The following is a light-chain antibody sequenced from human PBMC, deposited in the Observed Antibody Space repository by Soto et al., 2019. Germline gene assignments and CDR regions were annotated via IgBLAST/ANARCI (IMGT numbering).Light chain of an antibody. CDR2: EVS. Sequence: QSVLTQPASVSGSPGQSITISCTGTSSDVGSHNFVSWYQQHPGKAPELMIFEVSKRPSGVSNRFSGSKSGNTASLTISGLQDEDAADYYCYSYVGSISFGGGTKVTVL. CDR3: YSYVGSIS. V-gene: IGLV2-23*02. J-gene: IGLJ2*01. CDR1: SSDVGSHNF.